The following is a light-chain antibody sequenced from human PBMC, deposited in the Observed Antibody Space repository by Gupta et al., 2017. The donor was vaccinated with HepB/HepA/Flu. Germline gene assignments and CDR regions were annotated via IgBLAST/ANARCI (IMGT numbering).Light chain of an antibody. CDR2: KDT. J-gene: IGLJ1*01. CDR1: VLPNQY. Sequence: SPELTQPPSVSVSPGQTARITCSGDVLPNQYAYWYQQKPGQAPVLLVYKDTERPPGTPERFSGSSSGATVTLTISGVQAEDEADYYCQSADSSGTFYVFGTGTKVSIL. V-gene: IGLV3-25*03. CDR3: QSADSSGTFYV.